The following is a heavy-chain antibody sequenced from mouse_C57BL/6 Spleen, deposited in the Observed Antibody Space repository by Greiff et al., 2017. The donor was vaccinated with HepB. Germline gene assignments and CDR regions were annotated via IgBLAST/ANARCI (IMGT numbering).Heavy chain of an antibody. CDR1: GYTFTDYY. J-gene: IGHJ1*03. CDR2: INPNNGGT. CDR3: ARPICYGNPGYFDV. V-gene: IGHV1-26*01. Sequence: EVKVVESGPELVKPGASVKISCKASGYTFTDYYMNWVKQSHGKSLEWIGDINPNNGGTSYNQKFKGKATLTVDKSSSTAYMELRSLTSEDSAVYYCARPICYGNPGYFDVWGTGTTVTVSS. D-gene: IGHD2-1*01.